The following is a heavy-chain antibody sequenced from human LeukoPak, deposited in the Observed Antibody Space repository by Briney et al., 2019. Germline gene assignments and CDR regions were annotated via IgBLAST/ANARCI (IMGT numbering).Heavy chain of an antibody. J-gene: IGHJ3*01. Sequence: PGGSLRLSCAASGFTFNIYWMHWVRQAPGKGLVWVSRINSDGSDITYEDSVKGRFTTSRDNAKNTLYLQMNSPRDEDTALYYCARGVVRLGVHALDVRGQGTMVTVSS. CDR1: GFTFNIYW. CDR2: INSDGSDI. CDR3: ARGVVRLGVHALDV. V-gene: IGHV3-74*01. D-gene: IGHD3-10*01.